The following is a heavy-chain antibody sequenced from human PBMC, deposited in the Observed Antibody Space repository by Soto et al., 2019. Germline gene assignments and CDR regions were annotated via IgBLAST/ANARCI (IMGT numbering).Heavy chain of an antibody. D-gene: IGHD7-27*01. J-gene: IGHJ4*02. CDR1: GYTFSSYW. V-gene: IGHV3-74*01. CDR3: ARSNAGPDY. CDR2: INSDGSST. Sequence: EVQLVESGGGLVQPGGSLRLSSAASGYTFSSYWMHWVRQAPGKGLVWVSRINSDGSSTNYADSVKGRFTMSRANAENTLYLPMNSLRAEDTAVYYCARSNAGPDYWGQGTLVTVSS.